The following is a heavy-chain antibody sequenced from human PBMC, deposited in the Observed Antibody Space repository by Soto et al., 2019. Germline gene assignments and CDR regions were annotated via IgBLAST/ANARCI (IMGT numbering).Heavy chain of an antibody. D-gene: IGHD3-10*01. Sequence: GASVKVSCKASGYTFTSYAMHWVRQAPGQRLEWMGWINAGNGNTKYSQKFQGRVTITRDTSASTAYMELSSLRSEDTAVYYCARDFRDYYGSGSYSLDYYFDYWGQGTLVTVSS. CDR3: ARDFRDYYGSGSYSLDYYFDY. V-gene: IGHV1-3*01. CDR1: GYTFTSYA. J-gene: IGHJ4*02. CDR2: INAGNGNT.